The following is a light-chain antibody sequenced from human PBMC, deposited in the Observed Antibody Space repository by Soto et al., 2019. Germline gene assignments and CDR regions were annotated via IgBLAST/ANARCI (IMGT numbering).Light chain of an antibody. V-gene: IGKV3-20*01. J-gene: IGKJ1*01. Sequence: EIVLTPSRGTLSLSPGERATLSCRASQSVSSSYLAWYQQKPGQAPRLLIYGASSRATGIPDRFSGSGSGTDFTLTISRLEPEDFAVYYCQQYGSSQWTFGQGTKVDIK. CDR1: QSVSSSY. CDR2: GAS. CDR3: QQYGSSQWT.